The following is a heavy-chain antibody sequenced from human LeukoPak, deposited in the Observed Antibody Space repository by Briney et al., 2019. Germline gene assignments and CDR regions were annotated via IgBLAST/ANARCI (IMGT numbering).Heavy chain of an antibody. CDR3: ARKSGWCGRAYDY. CDR1: GFTFSSYS. J-gene: IGHJ4*02. CDR2: ISSSSSYI. D-gene: IGHD6-19*01. Sequence: PGGSLRLSCAASGFTFSSYSMNWVRQAPGKGLEWVSSISSSSSYIYYADSVKGRFTISRDNAKNSLYLQMNSLRAEDTAVYYCARKSGWCGRAYDYWGQGTLVTVSS. V-gene: IGHV3-21*01.